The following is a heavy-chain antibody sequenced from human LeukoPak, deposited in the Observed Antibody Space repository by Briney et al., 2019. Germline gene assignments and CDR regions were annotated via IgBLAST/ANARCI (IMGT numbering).Heavy chain of an antibody. J-gene: IGHJ4*02. CDR3: AREGLDY. V-gene: IGHV1-8*01. CDR2: MNPNSGNS. CDR1: GYTFTSYD. Sequence: ASVKVSCKASGYTFTSYDINWVRQATGQGLEWMGYMNPNSGNSAYAQKFQGRVTITTDASISTAYIELSGLRSEDTALYYCAREGLDYWGQGTLVTVSS.